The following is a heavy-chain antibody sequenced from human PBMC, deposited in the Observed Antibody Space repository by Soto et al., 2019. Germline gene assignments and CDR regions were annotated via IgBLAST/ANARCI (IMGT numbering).Heavy chain of an antibody. D-gene: IGHD6-6*01. J-gene: IGHJ4*02. V-gene: IGHV4-31*03. CDR1: GDSVNSAY. Sequence: QVHLQEMGPGLVKPSQTLTITCTVSGDSVNSAYWSWIRQLPGKGLEWMGNIYHTGRTFYNPSLKSRVAISIDTSKPLFSLKVRSVTAADTAVYYCARTDAYNSSFFDSWGQGTVVTVSS. CDR3: ARTDAYNSSFFDS. CDR2: IYHTGRT.